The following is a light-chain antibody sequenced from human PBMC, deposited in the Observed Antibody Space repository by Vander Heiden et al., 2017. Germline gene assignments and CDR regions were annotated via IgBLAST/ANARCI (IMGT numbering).Light chain of an antibody. CDR1: SSNIGAGYG. CDR3: QSYDSSLSVV. J-gene: IGLJ2*01. CDR2: GNT. Sequence: QSVLTQPPSVSGAPGQRISIPCTGRSSNIGAGYGVHWYQQLPGTAAKLLIYGNTNRPAGVPDRFSGSKSGTSASLASTGLQAEDEADYYCQSYDSSLSVVFGGGTKLTVL. V-gene: IGLV1-40*01.